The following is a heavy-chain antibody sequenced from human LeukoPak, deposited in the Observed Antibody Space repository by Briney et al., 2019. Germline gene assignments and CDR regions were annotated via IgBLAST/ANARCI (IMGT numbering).Heavy chain of an antibody. CDR3: AREAITMVRGVKASWFDP. V-gene: IGHV4-39*07. Sequence: PSETLSLTCTVSGGSISSSSYYWGWIRQPPGKGLEWIGSIYYSGSTNYNPSLKSRVTISVDTSKNQFSLKLSSVTAADTAVYYCAREAITMVRGVKASWFDPWGQGTLVTVSS. CDR1: GGSISSSSYY. CDR2: IYYSGST. D-gene: IGHD3-10*01. J-gene: IGHJ5*02.